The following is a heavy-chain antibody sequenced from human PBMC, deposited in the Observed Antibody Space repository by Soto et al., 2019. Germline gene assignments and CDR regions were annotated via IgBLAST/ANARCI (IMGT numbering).Heavy chain of an antibody. CDR2: ISYDGSNK. J-gene: IGHJ4*02. D-gene: IGHD6-6*01. V-gene: IGHV3-30-3*01. CDR3: ARSRIATRLWYFDY. Sequence: PGGSLRLSCAASGFTFSSYAMHWVRQAPGKGLEWVAVISYDGSNKYYADSVKGRFTISRDNSKNTLYLQINSLRAEDAAVYYCARSRIATRLWYFDYWGQGTLVTVSS. CDR1: GFTFSSYA.